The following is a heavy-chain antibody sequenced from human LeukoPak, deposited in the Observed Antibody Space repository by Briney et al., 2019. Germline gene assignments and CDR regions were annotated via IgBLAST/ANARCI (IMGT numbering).Heavy chain of an antibody. CDR3: ARATAAAGRKQFDY. V-gene: IGHV4-31*03. CDR1: GGSISSGGYY. Sequence: PSETLSLTCTVSGGSISSGGYYWSWIRQHPGKGLEWIGYIYYSGSTYYNPFLKSRVTISVDTSKNQFSLKLSSVTAADTAVYYCARATAAAGRKQFDYWGQGTLVTVSS. CDR2: IYYSGST. J-gene: IGHJ4*02. D-gene: IGHD6-13*01.